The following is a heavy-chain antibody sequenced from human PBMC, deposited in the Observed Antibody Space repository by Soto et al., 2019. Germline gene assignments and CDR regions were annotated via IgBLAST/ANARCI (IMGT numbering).Heavy chain of an antibody. CDR3: ARESEDLTSNFDY. J-gene: IGHJ4*02. V-gene: IGHV3-30*03. CDR2: ISNNGINK. Sequence: QVQLVESGGGAVQPGRSLRLSCAASGFTFRTYGMHWVRQAPGKGLEWLAVISNNGINKYYADSVKGRFTISRDNSRDTLFLQMNSLRGEDTAIYYCARESEDLTSNFDYWGQGTLVTVSS. CDR1: GFTFRTYG.